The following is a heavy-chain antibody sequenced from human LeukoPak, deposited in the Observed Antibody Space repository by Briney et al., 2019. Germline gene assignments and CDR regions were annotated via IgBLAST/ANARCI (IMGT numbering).Heavy chain of an antibody. J-gene: IGHJ6*03. CDR3: ATDADCTNGVCSFYMDV. CDR1: GYTFTSYG. Sequence: GASVKVSCKASGYTFTSYGISWVRQAPGQGLEWMGWISAYNGNTNYAQKLQGRVTMTTDTSTSTAYKELSSLRSEDTAVYYCATDADCTNGVCSFYMDVWGKGTTVTVSS. V-gene: IGHV1-18*01. CDR2: ISAYNGNT. D-gene: IGHD2-8*01.